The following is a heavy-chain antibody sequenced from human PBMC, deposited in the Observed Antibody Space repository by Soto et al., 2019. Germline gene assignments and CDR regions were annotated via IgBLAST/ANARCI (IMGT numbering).Heavy chain of an antibody. V-gene: IGHV3-30*03. D-gene: IGHD6-19*01. CDR2: ISYDVSNT. J-gene: IGHJ4*02. Sequence: QVQLVESGGGMVQPGRSLRLSCAASGFTFSTYGMHWVRQVPGKGLEWVAVISYDVSNTYYADSVKGRFSISRDNSKNTLYLQMKSLTAEDTAVYYCALPTKYNSCWFGLIDFWGQGALVTVSS. CDR1: GFTFSTYG. CDR3: ALPTKYNSCWFGLIDF.